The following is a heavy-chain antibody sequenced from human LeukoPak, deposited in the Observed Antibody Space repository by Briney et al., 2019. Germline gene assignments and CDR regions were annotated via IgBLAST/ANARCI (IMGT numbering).Heavy chain of an antibody. V-gene: IGHV3-9*01. CDR3: GINQGGVVVNY. J-gene: IGHJ4*02. D-gene: IGHD2-15*01. CDR1: GFTFDDYA. CDR2: ISWNSGSI. Sequence: PGGSLRLSCAASGFTFDDYAMHWVRQAPGKGLEWVSGISWNSGSIGYADSVKGRFTISRDNAKNSLYLQMNSLKTEDTAVYYCGINQGGVVVNYWGQGDLVTVSS.